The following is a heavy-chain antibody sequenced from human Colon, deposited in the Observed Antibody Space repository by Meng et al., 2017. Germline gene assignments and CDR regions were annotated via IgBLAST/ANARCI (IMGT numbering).Heavy chain of an antibody. J-gene: IGHJ4*02. D-gene: IGHD6-13*01. V-gene: IGHV4-4*02. CDR2: IYPSGRT. Sequence: HRQECGPALVKPSGTLSPTCAVSGDSISSGNGWTWVRQPPGKGLEWIGEIYPSGRTSSNPSLQGRVTILLDKSKNQFSLELNSVTAADTAIYFCARKRTSPGTLGFDYWGQGTLVTVSS. CDR3: ARKRTSPGTLGFDY. CDR1: GDSISSGNG.